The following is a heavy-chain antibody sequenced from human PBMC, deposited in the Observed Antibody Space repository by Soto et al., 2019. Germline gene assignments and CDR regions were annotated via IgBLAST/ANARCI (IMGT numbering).Heavy chain of an antibody. CDR2: MSGNT. CDR1: GFAFNTYA. V-gene: IGHV3-23*01. CDR3: ANAWNYCGDRCYTYWFDY. J-gene: IGHJ5*01. D-gene: IGHD2-21*01. Sequence: SLRLSCEASGFAFNTYAMSWVRQSPGKGLEWVSPMSGNTYYAASVRGRFTVSRDNSKNTLYLQMNDLRAEDSAPYYCANAWNYCGDRCYTYWFDYWGQGALVTVSS.